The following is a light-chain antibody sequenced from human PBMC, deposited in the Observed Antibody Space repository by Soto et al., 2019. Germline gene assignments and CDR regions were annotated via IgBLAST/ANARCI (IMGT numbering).Light chain of an antibody. J-gene: IGLJ3*02. V-gene: IGLV1-40*01. CDR1: SSNIGAGYD. CDR2: GNR. CDR3: QSYDSTLSGSKV. Sequence: QSVLTQPPSVSGAPGQGVTISCTGSSSNIGAGYDVHWYQQVPGTAPKLLIFGNRNRPLGVPDRFSGSKSGTSASLAITGLQAEDEADYYCQSYDSTLSGSKVFGGGTKVTVL.